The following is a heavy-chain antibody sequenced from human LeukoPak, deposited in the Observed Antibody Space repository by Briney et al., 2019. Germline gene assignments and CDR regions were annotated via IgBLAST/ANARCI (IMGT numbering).Heavy chain of an antibody. CDR2: IKQDGSEK. CDR1: GFSFNSYW. Sequence: GGSLRLSCAGSGFSFNSYWMTWVRQAPGKGLEWVANIKQDGSEKNYVDSVKGRFNISRENAKNSLYLQMSSLRDGDTAVYYCARGSRRGYSGYDEFDYWGQGTLVTVSS. CDR3: ARGSRRGYSGYDEFDY. J-gene: IGHJ4*02. D-gene: IGHD5-12*01. V-gene: IGHV3-7*01.